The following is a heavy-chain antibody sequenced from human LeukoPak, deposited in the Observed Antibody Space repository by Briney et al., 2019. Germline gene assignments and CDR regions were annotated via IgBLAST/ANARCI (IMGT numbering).Heavy chain of an antibody. J-gene: IGHJ6*04. Sequence: GGSLRLSCRASGFTFSSYAMSGVPQAPGKGLEGVSAISGSGGSTYYAHSVKGRFPISRDNSKTTLYLQMNSLRAEDTAVYYCAELGITMIGGVWGKGTTVTISS. D-gene: IGHD3-10*02. V-gene: IGHV3-23*01. CDR3: AELGITMIGGV. CDR1: GFTFSSYA. CDR2: ISGSGGST.